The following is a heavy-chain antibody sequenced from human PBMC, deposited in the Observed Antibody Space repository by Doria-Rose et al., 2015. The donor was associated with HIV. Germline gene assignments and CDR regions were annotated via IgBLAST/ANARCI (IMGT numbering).Heavy chain of an antibody. CDR3: ARDLPFETGSSSSGMDV. CDR2: IYSGIST. CDR1: GLTVSSKY. D-gene: IGHD6-6*01. V-gene: IGHV3-53*01. Sequence: SGLTVSSKYMSWVCQAPGKGMEWVSVIYSGISTYYADSVKGRFTISRDNSKNTLYLQMNSLRAEDTAVYYCARDLPFETGSSSSGMDVWGQGTTVTVSS. J-gene: IGHJ6*02.